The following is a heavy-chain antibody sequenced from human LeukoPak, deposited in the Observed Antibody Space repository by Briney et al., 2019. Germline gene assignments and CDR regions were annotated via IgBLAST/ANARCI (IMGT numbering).Heavy chain of an antibody. V-gene: IGHV4-31*03. CDR2: IYYSGST. D-gene: IGHD3-9*01. Sequence: SQTLSLTCTVSGGSISSGGYYWSWIRQHPGKGLEWIGYIYYSGSTYYNPSLKSRVTISVDTSKNQFSLKLSSETAADTAVYYCARGESYDILTGTWFDPWGQGTLVTVSS. CDR1: GGSISSGGYY. J-gene: IGHJ5*02. CDR3: ARGESYDILTGTWFDP.